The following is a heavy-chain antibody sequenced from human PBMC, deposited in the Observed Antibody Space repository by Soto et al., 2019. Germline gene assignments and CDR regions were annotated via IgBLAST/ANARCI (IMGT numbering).Heavy chain of an antibody. CDR1: GFTFTAYH. J-gene: IGHJ4*02. CDR2: TESASDT. Sequence: GGSLRLSCTASGFTFTAYHMSWVRQAPGKGLEWVSATESASDTHYADSVKGRFTISRDNSKNTLYLQMNSLRVEDTAIYYCAKELAIASFITIDYWGQGVLVTVSS. V-gene: IGHV3-23*01. D-gene: IGHD2-21*01. CDR3: AKELAIASFITIDY.